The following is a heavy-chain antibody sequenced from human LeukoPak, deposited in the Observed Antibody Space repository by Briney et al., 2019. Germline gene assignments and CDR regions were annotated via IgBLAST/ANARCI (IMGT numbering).Heavy chain of an antibody. J-gene: IGHJ4*02. D-gene: IGHD5-18*01. CDR2: IYPGDSDT. CDR1: GYSFTRYW. V-gene: IGHV5-51*01. Sequence: GESLQISCKGSGYSFTRYWIGWVRQLAGKGLEWMGIIYPGDSDTRYSPSFQGQVSMSADKSSSTAYVQWSSLKASDTAIYYCARLDSTMFDSWGQGTLVTVSS. CDR3: ARLDSTMFDS.